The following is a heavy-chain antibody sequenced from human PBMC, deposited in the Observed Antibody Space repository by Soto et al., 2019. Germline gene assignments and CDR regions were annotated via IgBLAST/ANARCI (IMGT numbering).Heavy chain of an antibody. CDR1: GGSFNRHT. D-gene: IGHD3-22*01. CDR2: IIPIFGTA. CDR3: ARGWGYDSTDYYYAY. Sequence: QVQLVQSGAEVRKPGSSVRVSCKASGGSFNRHTISWVRQAPGQGLEWMGGIIPIFGTANHAQKFQGRVTSIADKSTSTVYMELSSLRSDNTAIYYCARGWGYDSTDYYYAYGGQGTLVIVSS. V-gene: IGHV1-69*06. J-gene: IGHJ4*01.